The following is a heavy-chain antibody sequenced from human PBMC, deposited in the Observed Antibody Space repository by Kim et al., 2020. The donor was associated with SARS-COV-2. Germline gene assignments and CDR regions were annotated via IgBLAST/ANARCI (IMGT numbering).Heavy chain of an antibody. CDR1: GGSISSSSYY. J-gene: IGHJ5*02. V-gene: IGHV4-39*01. CDR2: IYYSGST. CDR3: ARHELAAAGPYWFDP. Sequence: SETLSLTCTVSGGSISSSSYYWGWIRQPPGKGLEWIGSIYYSGSTYYNPSLKSRVTISVDTSKNQFSLKLSSVTAADTAVYYCARHELAAAGPYWFDPWGQGTLVTVSS. D-gene: IGHD6-13*01.